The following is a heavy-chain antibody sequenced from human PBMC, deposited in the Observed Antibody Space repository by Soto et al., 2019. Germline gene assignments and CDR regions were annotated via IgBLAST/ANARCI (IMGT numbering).Heavy chain of an antibody. CDR3: ARATGAAFDPLMYYYYMDV. D-gene: IGHD3-3*02. V-gene: IGHV1-18*01. CDR2: ISAYNGNT. Sequence: QVQLVQSGAEVKKPGASVKVSCKASGYTFTSYGISWVRQAPGQGLEWMGWISAYNGNTNYAQKLQGRVTMTTDTSTSAAYMELRSLRSDDTAVYYCARATGAAFDPLMYYYYMDVWGKGTTVTVSS. J-gene: IGHJ6*03. CDR1: GYTFTSYG.